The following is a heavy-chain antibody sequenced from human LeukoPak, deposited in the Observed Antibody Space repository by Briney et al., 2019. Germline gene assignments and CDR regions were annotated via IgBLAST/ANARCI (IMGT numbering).Heavy chain of an antibody. CDR2: IYPDDSDT. CDR1: GYSFTSYW. J-gene: IGHJ2*01. V-gene: IGHV5-51*01. CDR3: ARQETTQIHRYFDL. Sequence: GESLKISCKGSGYSFTSYWIGWVRQMPGKGLEWMGIIYPDDSDTRHSPSFQGQVTISADKSISTAYLQWSSLKASDTAIYYCARQETTQIHRYFDLWGRGTLVTVSS. D-gene: IGHD1-1*01.